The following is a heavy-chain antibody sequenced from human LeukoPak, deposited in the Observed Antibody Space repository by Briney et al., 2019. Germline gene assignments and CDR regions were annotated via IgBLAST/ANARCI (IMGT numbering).Heavy chain of an antibody. Sequence: SETLSLTCTVSGGSISSYYWSWIRQPPGKGLEWIGYIYHSGSANYKPSLKSRVTISVDTSKNQFSLKLSSVTAADTAVYYCARDHRAAAGYWGSSYFFDYWGQGTLVTVSS. J-gene: IGHJ4*02. CDR3: ARDHRAAAGYWGSSYFFDY. CDR2: IYHSGSA. D-gene: IGHD6-13*01. V-gene: IGHV4-59*01. CDR1: GGSISSYY.